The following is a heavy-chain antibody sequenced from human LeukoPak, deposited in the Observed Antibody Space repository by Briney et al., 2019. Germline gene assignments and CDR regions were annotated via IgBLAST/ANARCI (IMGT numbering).Heavy chain of an antibody. CDR3: AREGYRDYYYGMDV. CDR1: GFTFSSYG. CDR2: IWYDGSNK. D-gene: IGHD1-1*01. V-gene: IGHV3-33*01. J-gene: IGHJ6*02. Sequence: GRSLRLSCAASGFTFSSYGMHWVRQAPGKGLEWVAVIWYDGSNKYYADSVKSRFTISRDNSKNTLYLQINSLRAGDTAVYYCAREGYRDYYYGMDVWGQGTTVTVSS.